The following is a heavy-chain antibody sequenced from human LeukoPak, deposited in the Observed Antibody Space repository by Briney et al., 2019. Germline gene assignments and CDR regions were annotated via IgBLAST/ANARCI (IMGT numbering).Heavy chain of an antibody. CDR3: ARQRAYYGSGSYYSGFDY. CDR2: IYYSGST. Sequence: PSETLSLTCTVSGDSISSSSYYWAWIRQPPGKGLGWIGSIYYSGSTHHNPSLESRVTMSVDTSKNQLSLKLTSVTAADAAVYYCARQRAYYGSGSYYSGFDYWGQGALITVSS. J-gene: IGHJ4*02. V-gene: IGHV4-39*01. CDR1: GDSISSSSYY. D-gene: IGHD3-10*01.